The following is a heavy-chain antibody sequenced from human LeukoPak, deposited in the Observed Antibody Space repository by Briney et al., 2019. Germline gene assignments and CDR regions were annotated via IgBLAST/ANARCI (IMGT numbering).Heavy chain of an antibody. V-gene: IGHV3-23*01. J-gene: IGHJ4*02. CDR2: IIGTGGST. D-gene: IGHD1-1*01. CDR3: AKLWERPHRIY. Sequence: GGSLRLSCVSSVFIFNIHVMSGVRQAPGKGLDWVSGIIGTGGSTYYADSLNGRFTISRDNSTETVYLQMGSLRAEDTAIYYCAKLWERPHRIYWGQGTLVTVSS. CDR1: VFIFNIHV.